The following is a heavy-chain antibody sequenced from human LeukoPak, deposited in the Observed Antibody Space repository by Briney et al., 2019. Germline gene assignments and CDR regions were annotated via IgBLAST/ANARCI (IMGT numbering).Heavy chain of an antibody. J-gene: IGHJ4*02. Sequence: GGSLRLSCAASGFTFSSYAMHWVRQAPGKGLEWVAVISYDGSNKYYADSVKGRFTISRDNSKSTLYLQMNSLRAEDTAVYYCAREEGGSFLDYWGQGTLVTVSS. CDR2: ISYDGSNK. CDR1: GFTFSSYA. V-gene: IGHV3-30-3*01. D-gene: IGHD1-26*01. CDR3: AREEGGSFLDY.